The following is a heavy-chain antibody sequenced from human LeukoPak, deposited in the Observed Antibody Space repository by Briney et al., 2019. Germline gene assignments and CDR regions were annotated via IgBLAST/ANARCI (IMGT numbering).Heavy chain of an antibody. CDR2: ISSSRSYI. CDR3: AGDSSAYFHWFDP. D-gene: IGHD3-22*01. Sequence: GGSLRLSCAASGFTFSSYSMNWVRQAPGKGLEWVSCISSSRSYIYYADSVKGRFTISRDNAKNSLYLQMNSRRAEDTAVYYCAGDSSAYFHWFDPWGQGTLLRVST. V-gene: IGHV3-21*01. J-gene: IGHJ5*02. CDR1: GFTFSSYS.